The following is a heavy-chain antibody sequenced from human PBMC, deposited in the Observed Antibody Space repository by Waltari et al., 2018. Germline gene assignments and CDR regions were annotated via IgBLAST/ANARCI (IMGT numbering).Heavy chain of an antibody. CDR2: ISGSGGST. CDR1: GFTFSSYA. Sequence: EVQLLESGGGLVQPGGSLRLSCAASGFTFSSYAMSWVRQAPGKGLGWVSAISGSGGSTYYADSVKDRFTITRDNSKNTLYLQMNSLRAEDTAVYYCAKPVYCSGGSCYDHFDYWGQGTLVTVSS. CDR3: AKPVYCSGGSCYDHFDY. V-gene: IGHV3-23*01. J-gene: IGHJ4*02. D-gene: IGHD2-15*01.